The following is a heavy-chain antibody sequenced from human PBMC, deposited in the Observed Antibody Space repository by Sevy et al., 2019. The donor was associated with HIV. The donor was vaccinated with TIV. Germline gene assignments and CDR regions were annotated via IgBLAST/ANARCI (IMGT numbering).Heavy chain of an antibody. CDR3: ATTKDYYDTSGYPFDS. Sequence: ASVKVSCKVSGYTLTELSMHWVRQAPGKGLEWMGTFDPEDDEKIYAQKFQGRVTMTEDTSTDTAYMELSRLRSEDTAVYYCATTKDYYDTSGYPFDSWGQGTLDTVSS. V-gene: IGHV1-24*01. CDR1: GYTLTELS. CDR2: FDPEDDEK. D-gene: IGHD3-22*01. J-gene: IGHJ4*02.